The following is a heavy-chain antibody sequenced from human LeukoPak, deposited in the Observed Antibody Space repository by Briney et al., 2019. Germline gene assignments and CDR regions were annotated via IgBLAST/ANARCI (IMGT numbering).Heavy chain of an antibody. CDR2: IRSIANSYAT. CDR3: TTPRGGSQVADY. D-gene: IGHD2-15*01. V-gene: IGHV3-73*01. Sequence: PGGSLRLFCAASGSTFSGSAMHWVRQASGKGLEWVGRIRSIANSYATAYTASVKGRFTISRNDSKNRAYLQMSTLQTDDTAVYYCTTPRGGSQVADYWGQGTLVTVSS. J-gene: IGHJ4*02. CDR1: GSTFSGSA.